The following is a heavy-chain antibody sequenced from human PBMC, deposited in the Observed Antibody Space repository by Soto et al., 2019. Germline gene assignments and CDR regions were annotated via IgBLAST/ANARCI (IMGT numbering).Heavy chain of an antibody. V-gene: IGHV3-30-3*01. D-gene: IGHD6-13*01. CDR3: ARGTAAAGSGIGLDY. CDR1: GFTFSSYA. Sequence: GGSLRLSCAASGFTFSSYAMHWVRQAPGKGLEWVAVISYDGSNKYYADSVKSRFTISRDNSKNTLYLQMNSLRAEDTAVYYCARGTAAAGSGIGLDYWGQGTLVTVSS. J-gene: IGHJ4*02. CDR2: ISYDGSNK.